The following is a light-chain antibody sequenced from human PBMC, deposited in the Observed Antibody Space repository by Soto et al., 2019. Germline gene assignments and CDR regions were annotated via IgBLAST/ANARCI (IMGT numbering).Light chain of an antibody. CDR1: QSVSSN. CDR3: QQYNNWPLFT. CDR2: CAS. V-gene: IGKV3-15*01. Sequence: EIVMTQSPATLSVSPGERATLSCRASQSVSSNLAWYQQKPGQAPRLLIYCASTRATDIPGRFSGSGSGTEFTLTISSLQSEDFAVYYCQQYNNWPLFTFGPGTKVDIK. J-gene: IGKJ3*01.